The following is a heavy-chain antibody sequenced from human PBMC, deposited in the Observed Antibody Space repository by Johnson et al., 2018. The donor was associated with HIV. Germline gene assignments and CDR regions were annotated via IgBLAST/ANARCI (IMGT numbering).Heavy chain of an antibody. CDR3: AKGGSGTTRIRAQKGAFDI. CDR1: GFSFSDYY. V-gene: IGHV3-74*02. Sequence: VQLVESGGGLVKPGGSLRLSCAASGFSFSDYYMSWIRQAPGKGLVWVSRINSDGSRTSYADSVKGRFTISRDNAKNTLYLQMNSLRAEDTAVYYCAKGGSGTTRIRAQKGAFDIWGQGTMVTVSS. J-gene: IGHJ3*02. CDR2: INSDGSRT. D-gene: IGHD6-19*01.